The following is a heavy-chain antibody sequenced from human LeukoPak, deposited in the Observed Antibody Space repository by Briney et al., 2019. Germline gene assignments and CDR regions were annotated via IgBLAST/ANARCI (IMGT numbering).Heavy chain of an antibody. Sequence: GGSLRLSCAASGFTFSSYARSWVRPAPGKGLGWVSAISGSGGSTYYADFVKGRFTISRDNSKNTLYLQMNSLRAEDTAVYYCASSGGYYYYYYMDVWGKGTTVTVSS. CDR1: GFTFSSYA. V-gene: IGHV3-23*01. D-gene: IGHD2-15*01. CDR2: ISGSGGST. CDR3: ASSGGYYYYYYMDV. J-gene: IGHJ6*03.